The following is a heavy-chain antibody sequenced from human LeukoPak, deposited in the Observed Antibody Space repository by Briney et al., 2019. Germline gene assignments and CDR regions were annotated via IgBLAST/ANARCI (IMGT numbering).Heavy chain of an antibody. J-gene: IGHJ3*02. CDR3: ASTGGVVVPAASKPSTPRSFDI. CDR1: GGSFSDFY. CDR2: INHSGST. Sequence: PSETLSLTCAVYGGSFSDFYWSWIRQPPGKGLEWIGEINHSGSTNYNPSLKSRVTISVDTSKNQFSLKLSSVTAADTAVYYCASTGGVVVPAASKPSTPRSFDIWGQGTVVTVSS. D-gene: IGHD2-2*01. V-gene: IGHV4-34*01.